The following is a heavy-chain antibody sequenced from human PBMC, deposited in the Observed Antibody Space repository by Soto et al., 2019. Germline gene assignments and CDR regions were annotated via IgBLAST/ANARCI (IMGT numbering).Heavy chain of an antibody. V-gene: IGHV4-61*01. D-gene: IGHD2-2*01. CDR2: IYYSGST. J-gene: IGHJ4*02. Sequence: VQLQESGPGRVKPSETLSLTCTVSGGSLSGGNYFWSWIRQPPGKGLEWIGYIYYSGSTNYNPSLKSRVTMSVDTSKNQFSLKLSSVTAADTAVYYCARDYQNFDYWGQGTLVTVSS. CDR1: GGSLSGGNYF. CDR3: ARDYQNFDY.